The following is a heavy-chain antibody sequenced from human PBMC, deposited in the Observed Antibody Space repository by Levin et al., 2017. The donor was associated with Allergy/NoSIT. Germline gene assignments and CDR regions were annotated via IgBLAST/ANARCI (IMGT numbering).Heavy chain of an antibody. D-gene: IGHD1-26*01. CDR3: AKKLNRIVGAQFDY. Sequence: RSGGSLRLSCAASGFTFNNYAMSWVRQAPGKGLEWVSYISGTDGTTYYADSVKGRFTISRDNSKNTLYLQMNSLRAEDTAVYYCAKKLNRIVGAQFDYWGQGTLVTVSS. CDR1: GFTFNNYA. V-gene: IGHV3-23*01. CDR2: ISGTDGTT. J-gene: IGHJ4*02.